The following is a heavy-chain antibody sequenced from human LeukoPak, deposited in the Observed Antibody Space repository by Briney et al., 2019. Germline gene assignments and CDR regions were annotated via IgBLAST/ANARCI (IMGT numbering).Heavy chain of an antibody. CDR2: IIPIFGTA. CDR1: GGTFSSYA. CDR3: ARGAEWLVPAAVDY. D-gene: IGHD2-2*01. J-gene: IGHJ4*02. V-gene: IGHV1-69*01. Sequence: SVKVSCKASGGTFSSYAISWVRQAPGQGLEWMGGIIPIFGTANYAQKFQGRVTITADEPTSTAYMELSSLRSEDTAVYYCARGAEWLVPAAVDYWGQGTLVTVSS.